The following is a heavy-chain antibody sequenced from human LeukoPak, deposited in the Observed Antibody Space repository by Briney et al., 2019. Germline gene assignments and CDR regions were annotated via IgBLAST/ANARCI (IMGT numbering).Heavy chain of an antibody. V-gene: IGHV3-30*02. Sequence: PGGSLRLSCAASGFTFNTYGMHWVRQAPGRGLEWVAIIRFDGSDKYYADSVRGRFTISRDNSKNTLFLQMNSLRAEDTAVYYCAKGVGSSGWYLADYWGQGTLVTVSS. CDR1: GFTFNTYG. J-gene: IGHJ4*02. CDR2: IRFDGSDK. CDR3: AKGVGSSGWYLADY. D-gene: IGHD6-19*01.